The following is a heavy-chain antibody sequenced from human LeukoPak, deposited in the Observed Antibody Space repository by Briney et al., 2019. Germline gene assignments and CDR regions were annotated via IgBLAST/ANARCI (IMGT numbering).Heavy chain of an antibody. Sequence: GGSLRLSCATSGFDFSSYSMNWVRQAPGKGLEWVSSITGSGGGTYYADSVKGRFTISRDNSKNTLSLQMNSLRAEDTAVYYCAKRDSGSQLRFDYWGQGTLVTVSS. CDR3: AKRDSGSQLRFDY. J-gene: IGHJ4*02. CDR1: GFDFSSYS. V-gene: IGHV3-23*01. D-gene: IGHD1-26*01. CDR2: ITGSGGGT.